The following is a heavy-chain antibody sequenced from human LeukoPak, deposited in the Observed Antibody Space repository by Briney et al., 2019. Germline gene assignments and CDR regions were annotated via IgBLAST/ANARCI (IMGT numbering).Heavy chain of an antibody. Sequence: GGSLRLSCAASGFTFSSYGMHWVRQAPGKGLEWVAVISYDGSNKYYADSVKGRFTISRDNSKNTLYLQMNSLRAEDTAVYYCAKDDAFDIWGQGTMVTVSS. V-gene: IGHV3-30*18. CDR3: AKDDAFDI. J-gene: IGHJ3*02. CDR1: GFTFSSYG. CDR2: ISYDGSNK.